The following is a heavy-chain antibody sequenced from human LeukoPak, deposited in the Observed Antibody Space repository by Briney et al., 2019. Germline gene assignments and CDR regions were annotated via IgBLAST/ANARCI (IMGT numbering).Heavy chain of an antibody. CDR1: GGSFSGYY. D-gene: IGHD2-15*01. CDR2: INHSGST. J-gene: IGHJ6*03. CDR3: AREMLAPDICSGTNCYYYYMDV. Sequence: SETLSLTCAVYGGSFSGYYWSWIRQPPGKGLEWIGEINHSGSTNYNPSLKSRVTISVDTSKNQFSLQLNSVTPEDTAVYFCAREMLAPDICSGTNCYYYYMDVWAKGTTVTVSS. V-gene: IGHV4-34*01.